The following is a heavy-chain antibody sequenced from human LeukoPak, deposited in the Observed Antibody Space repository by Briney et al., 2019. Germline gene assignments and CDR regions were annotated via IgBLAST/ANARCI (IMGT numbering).Heavy chain of an antibody. CDR1: GFTFDDYG. CDR2: INWNGGST. V-gene: IGHV3-20*01. CDR3: ARDAFYDSSGLSDY. D-gene: IGHD3-22*01. Sequence: GGSLRLSCAASGFTFDDYGMSWVRQAPGKGLEWVSGINWNGGSTGYADSVKGRFTISRDNAKNSLYPQMNSLRAEDTALYHCARDAFYDSSGLSDYWGQGTLVTVSS. J-gene: IGHJ4*02.